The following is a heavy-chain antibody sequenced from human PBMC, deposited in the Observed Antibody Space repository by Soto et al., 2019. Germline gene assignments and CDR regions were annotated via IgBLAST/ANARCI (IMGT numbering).Heavy chain of an antibody. V-gene: IGHV4-34*01. CDR2: INHSGST. CDR1: GGSFSGYY. J-gene: IGHJ6*03. CDR3: ARGSHDFWSGYYNYYYYMDV. Sequence: SETLSLTCAVYGGSFSGYYWSWIRQPPGKGLEWIGEINHSGSTNYNPSLKSRVTISVDTSKNQFSLKLSSVTAADTAVYYCARGSHDFWSGYYNYYYYMDVWGKGTTVTVSS. D-gene: IGHD3-3*01.